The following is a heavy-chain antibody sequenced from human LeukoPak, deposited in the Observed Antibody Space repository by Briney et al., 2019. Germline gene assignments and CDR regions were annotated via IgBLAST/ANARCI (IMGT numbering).Heavy chain of an antibody. Sequence: ASVKVSCKASGYTFTSYGISWVRQAPGQGLEWMGIINPSGGSTSYAQKFQGRVTMTRDMSTSTVYMELSSLRSEDTAVYYCARDLLTGTTRQSDAFDIWGQGTMVTVSS. CDR1: GYTFTSYG. V-gene: IGHV1-46*01. J-gene: IGHJ3*02. CDR2: INPSGGST. D-gene: IGHD1-7*01. CDR3: ARDLLTGTTRQSDAFDI.